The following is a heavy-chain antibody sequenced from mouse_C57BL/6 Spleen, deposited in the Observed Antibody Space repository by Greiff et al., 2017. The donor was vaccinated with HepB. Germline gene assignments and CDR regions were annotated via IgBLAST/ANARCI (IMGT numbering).Heavy chain of an antibody. Sequence: VKLMESDAELVKPGASVKISCKVSGYTFTDHTIHWMKQRPEQGLEWIGYIYPRDGSTKYNEKFKGKATLTADKSSSTAYMQLNSLTSEDSAVYFCARRGYYSNYLYAMDYWGQGTSVTVSS. V-gene: IGHV1-78*01. CDR1: GYTFTDHT. CDR2: IYPRDGST. D-gene: IGHD2-5*01. J-gene: IGHJ4*01. CDR3: ARRGYYSNYLYAMDY.